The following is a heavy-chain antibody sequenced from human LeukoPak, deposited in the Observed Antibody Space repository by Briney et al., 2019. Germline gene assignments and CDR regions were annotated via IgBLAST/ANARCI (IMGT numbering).Heavy chain of an antibody. CDR3: ARAGGNSWFDP. CDR2: INPNNGGT. J-gene: IGHJ5*02. Sequence: ASVKVSCKASGYTFTASYMHWVRQAPGQGLEWMGSINPNNGGTKYAQKFQGRVTVTRDTSISTAYMELTSLRSDDTAVYYCARAGGNSWFDPWGQGTLATVSS. D-gene: IGHD3-16*01. V-gene: IGHV1-2*02. CDR1: GYTFTASY.